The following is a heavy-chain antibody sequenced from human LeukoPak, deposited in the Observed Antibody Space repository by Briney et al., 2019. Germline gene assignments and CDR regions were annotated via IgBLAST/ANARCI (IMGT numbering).Heavy chain of an antibody. CDR3: ARHNWNDAYAFDI. D-gene: IGHD1-20*01. CDR2: INYSGST. J-gene: IGHJ3*02. Sequence: SETLSLTCSVSGGSIRSSSYYWGWIRQPPGKGLEWIGSINYSGSTYYNPSLKSRVTISVDTSKNQFSLKLSSVTAADTAVYYCARHNWNDAYAFDIWAKGQWSPSLQ. V-gene: IGHV4-39*01. CDR1: GGSIRSSSYY.